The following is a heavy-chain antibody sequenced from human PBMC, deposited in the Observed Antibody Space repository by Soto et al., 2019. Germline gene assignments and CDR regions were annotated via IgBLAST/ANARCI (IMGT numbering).Heavy chain of an antibody. Sequence: GGSLRLSCAASGFTFSSYGMHWVRQAPGKGLEWVAVISYDGSNKYYADSVKGRFTISRDNSKNTLYLQMNSLRAEDTAVYYCAKLEVGVTSSYDAFDIWGQGTMVTLSS. J-gene: IGHJ3*02. CDR3: AKLEVGVTSSYDAFDI. CDR2: ISYDGSNK. D-gene: IGHD2-21*02. CDR1: GFTFSSYG. V-gene: IGHV3-30*18.